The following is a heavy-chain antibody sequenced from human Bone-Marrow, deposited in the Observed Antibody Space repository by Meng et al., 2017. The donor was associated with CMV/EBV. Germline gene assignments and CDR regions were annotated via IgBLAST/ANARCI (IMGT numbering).Heavy chain of an antibody. CDR2: IYPDDSDT. J-gene: IGHJ4*02. V-gene: IGHV5-51*01. Sequence: GGSLRLSCKGSGYNFTNYWIAWVRQMPGKGLEWMGIIYPDDSDTRYSPSFQGQVTITADKSLNTAYLQWSSLKASDTAMYYCARLSLGTLFGVVIKNYFDYWGQGTRVTVSS. CDR3: ARLSLGTLFGVVIKNYFDY. CDR1: GYNFTNYW. D-gene: IGHD3-3*01.